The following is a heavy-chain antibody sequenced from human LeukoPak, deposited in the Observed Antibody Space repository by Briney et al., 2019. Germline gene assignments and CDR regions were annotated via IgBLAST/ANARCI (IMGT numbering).Heavy chain of an antibody. Sequence: SETLSLTCTVSGGSISSSSYYWGWIRQPPGKGLEWIGSIYYSGSTYYNPSLKSRVTISVDTSKNQFSLKLSPVTAADTAVYYCASPYCSGGSCYSMNYWGQGTLVTVSS. D-gene: IGHD2-15*01. CDR2: IYYSGST. CDR1: GGSISSSSYY. J-gene: IGHJ4*02. CDR3: ASPYCSGGSCYSMNY. V-gene: IGHV4-39*01.